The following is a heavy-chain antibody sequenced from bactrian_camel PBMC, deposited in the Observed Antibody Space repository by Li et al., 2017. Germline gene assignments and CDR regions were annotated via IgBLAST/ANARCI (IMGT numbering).Heavy chain of an antibody. CDR2: IYTGSGYT. CDR1: EDLFKRNC. CDR3: AADLLLMRPLEASEYKY. J-gene: IGHJ4*01. Sequence: HVQLVESGGGSVQPGGSLTLSCVVSEDLFKRNCIAWFRQAPGKEREGVARIYTGSGYTYYADSVKGRFTISKDGAKNTLYLQMNSLKPEDTAVYYCAADLLLMRPLEASEYKYWGQGTQVTVS. D-gene: IGHD8*01. V-gene: IGHV3S54*01.